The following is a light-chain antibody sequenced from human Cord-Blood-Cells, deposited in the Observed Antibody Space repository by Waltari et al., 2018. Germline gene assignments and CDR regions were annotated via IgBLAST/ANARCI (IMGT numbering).Light chain of an antibody. CDR1: QSVSSY. Sequence: EIVLTQSPATLSLSPGERATLSCRASQSVSSYLAWYQQKPGQAPRLLIYDASNRATGIPARFRDSGSGTDFTLTISSLEPEDFAVYYCQQRSNWPPLTFGGGTKVEIK. V-gene: IGKV3-11*01. CDR2: DAS. J-gene: IGKJ4*01. CDR3: QQRSNWPPLT.